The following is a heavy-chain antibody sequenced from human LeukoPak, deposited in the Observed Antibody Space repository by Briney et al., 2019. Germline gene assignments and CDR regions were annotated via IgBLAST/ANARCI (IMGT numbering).Heavy chain of an antibody. CDR3: AKDISEGGYNPEDVDTAMVTAFDY. J-gene: IGHJ4*02. CDR2: ISWNSGSI. Sequence: GGSLRLSCAASGFTFDDYAMHWVRQAPGKGLEWVSGISWNSGSIGYADSVKGRFTISRDNAKNSLYLQMNSLRAEDMALYYCAKDISEGGYNPEDVDTAMVTAFDYWGQGTLVTVSS. V-gene: IGHV3-9*03. CDR1: GFTFDDYA. D-gene: IGHD5-18*01.